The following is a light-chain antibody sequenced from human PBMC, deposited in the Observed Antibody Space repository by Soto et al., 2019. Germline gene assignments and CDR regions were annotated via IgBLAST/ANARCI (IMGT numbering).Light chain of an antibody. J-gene: IGKJ1*01. Sequence: EIVMTQSPATLSVSPGERATLSCSASQSVSSNLAWYQQKPGQAPRLLIYDASTRATGIPARFSGSGSGTEFTLPISSLQSEDFAVYYCQQYNNWPLTFGQGTKVEIK. V-gene: IGKV3D-15*01. CDR1: QSVSSN. CDR3: QQYNNWPLT. CDR2: DAS.